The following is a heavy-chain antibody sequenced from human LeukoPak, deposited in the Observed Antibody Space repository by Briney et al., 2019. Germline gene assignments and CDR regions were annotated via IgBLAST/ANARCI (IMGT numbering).Heavy chain of an antibody. D-gene: IGHD3-16*02. CDR1: GGSIGTYY. V-gene: IGHV4-59*08. CDR3: ARHIGGGIEDMDV. J-gene: IGHJ6*03. Sequence: SETLSLTCTVSGGSIGTYYWSWVRQSPGTGLERIGYIYVTGTSYNPYLQSRVTISVDRSRNQFFLKMTSVTAADTAVYYCARHIGGGIEDMDVWGRGTKVTVSS. CDR2: IYVTGT.